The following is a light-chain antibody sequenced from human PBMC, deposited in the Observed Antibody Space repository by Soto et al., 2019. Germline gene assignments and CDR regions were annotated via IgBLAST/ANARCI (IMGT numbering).Light chain of an antibody. J-gene: IGLJ3*02. CDR1: SSDIGGYDH. CDR2: EVT. Sequence: QSVLTQTPSASGSPGQSVTISCTGTSSDIGGYDHVSWYQQHPGKAPKVMIYEVTKRPSGVPDRFSGSQAGNTASLTVFGLQAEDEADYYCSSFAGPVWVFGGGTKVTVL. V-gene: IGLV2-8*01. CDR3: SSFAGPVWV.